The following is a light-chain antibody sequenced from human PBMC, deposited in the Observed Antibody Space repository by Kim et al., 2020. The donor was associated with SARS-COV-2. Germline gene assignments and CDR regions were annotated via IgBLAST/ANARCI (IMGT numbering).Light chain of an antibody. Sequence: QAGLTQPPSVSKGLRQTATLTCTGNSNIVGNQGAAWLQQHQGHPPKLLSYRNNNRPSGISERFSASRSGNTDSLTITGLQPEDEADYYCSALDSSLSAYVFGTGTKVTVL. J-gene: IGLJ1*01. CDR1: SNIVGNQG. CDR3: SALDSSLSAYV. CDR2: RNN. V-gene: IGLV10-54*02.